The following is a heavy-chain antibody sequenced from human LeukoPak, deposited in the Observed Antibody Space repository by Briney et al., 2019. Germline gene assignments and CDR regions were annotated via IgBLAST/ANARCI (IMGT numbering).Heavy chain of an antibody. Sequence: PGGTLRLSCAASGFTFSSYGMSWVRQAPGKGLEWVSAISGSGGSTYYADSVKGRFTISRDNSKNTLYLQMNSLRAEDTAVYYCANLIRTEYYDILTGYLDYWGQGTLVTVSS. CDR2: ISGSGGST. J-gene: IGHJ4*02. CDR3: ANLIRTEYYDILTGYLDY. CDR1: GFTFSSYG. D-gene: IGHD3-9*01. V-gene: IGHV3-23*01.